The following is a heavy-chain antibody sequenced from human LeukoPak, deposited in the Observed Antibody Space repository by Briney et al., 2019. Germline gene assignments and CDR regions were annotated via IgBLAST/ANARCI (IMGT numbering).Heavy chain of an antibody. CDR3: ARHIPYCTNGVCYRYFDY. CDR2: IYYSGST. CDR1: GGSISSSSYY. V-gene: IGHV4-39*01. Sequence: SETLSLTCTVSGGSISSSSYYWGWIRQPPGKGLEWIGSIYYSGSTYYNPSLKSRVTISVGTSKNQFSLKLSSVTAADTAVYYCARHIPYCTNGVCYRYFDYWGQGTLVTVSS. J-gene: IGHJ4*02. D-gene: IGHD2-8*01.